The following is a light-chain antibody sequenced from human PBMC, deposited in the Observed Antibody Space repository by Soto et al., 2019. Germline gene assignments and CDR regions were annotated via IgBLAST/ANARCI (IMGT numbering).Light chain of an antibody. Sequence: QSALTQPASVSGSPGQSITISCTGTSSDVGGYNYVSWYQQHPGKAPKLMIYDVSNRPSGVSNRFSSSKSGNTASLTISGLQAEDEADYYCCSYTSSSTYVFGTGTKLTVL. J-gene: IGLJ1*01. CDR3: CSYTSSSTYV. CDR1: SSDVGGYNY. CDR2: DVS. V-gene: IGLV2-14*01.